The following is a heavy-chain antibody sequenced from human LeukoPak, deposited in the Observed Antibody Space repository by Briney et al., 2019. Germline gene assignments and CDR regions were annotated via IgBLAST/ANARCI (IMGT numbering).Heavy chain of an antibody. J-gene: IGHJ4*02. V-gene: IGHV4-34*01. CDR2: VNHSGST. D-gene: IGHD2-21*01. CDR1: GWSFSDYY. Sequence: SETLSLTCAVYGWSFSDYYWTWIRQPPGKGLEWIGEVNHSGSTNYKQSLKSRFTMSVDKSKNQFSLKLTSVTAADTAVYYCARAKNNCGAGCYSPSFFDYWGQGTLVTVSS. CDR3: ARAKNNCGAGCYSPSFFDY.